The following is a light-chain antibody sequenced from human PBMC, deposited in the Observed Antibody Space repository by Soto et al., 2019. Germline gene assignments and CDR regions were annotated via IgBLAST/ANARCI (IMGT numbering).Light chain of an antibody. CDR1: QSINNY. V-gene: IGKV1-39*01. J-gene: IGKJ1*01. CDR2: ATS. Sequence: DIQMTQSPSSLSASVGDRVTITCRASQSINNYLNWYQQKSGKAPKLLIYATSTLHSGVPSTFSGSGFATDFTLTINSLQPEDFATYYCQQTFSTPWTFGQGTKVDIK. CDR3: QQTFSTPWT.